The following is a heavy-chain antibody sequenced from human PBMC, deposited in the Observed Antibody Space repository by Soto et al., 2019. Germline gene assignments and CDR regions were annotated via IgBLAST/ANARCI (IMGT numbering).Heavy chain of an antibody. CDR1: GGTFSSYA. D-gene: IGHD3-3*01. Sequence: QVQLVQSGAEVKKPGSSVKVSCKASGGTFSSYAISWVRQAPGQGLEWMGGIIPIFGTANYAQKFQGRVTITEDKSTSTAYMELSSLRSEDTAVYYCASKANYDFWSGYPFLYYYYGMDVWGQGTTVTVSS. CDR2: IIPIFGTA. J-gene: IGHJ6*02. V-gene: IGHV1-69*06. CDR3: ASKANYDFWSGYPFLYYYYGMDV.